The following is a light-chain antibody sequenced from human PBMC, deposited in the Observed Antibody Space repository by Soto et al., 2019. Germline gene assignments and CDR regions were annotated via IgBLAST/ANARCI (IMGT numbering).Light chain of an antibody. J-gene: IGKJ1*01. CDR3: QQYGNSRWT. V-gene: IGKV3-20*01. Sequence: EIVLTQSPDPLSLSPGERATLSCRASQSVSSSYLAWYQQTPGKAPRLLIYGTSNRPTGIPDRFSGSGSGTDFTLTISRLEPEDFAVYYCQQYGNSRWTFGQGTKVEIK. CDR1: QSVSSSY. CDR2: GTS.